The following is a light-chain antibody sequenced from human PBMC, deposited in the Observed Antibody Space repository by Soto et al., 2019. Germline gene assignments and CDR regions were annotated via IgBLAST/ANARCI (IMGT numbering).Light chain of an antibody. V-gene: IGKV3-11*01. Sequence: IVLTQSPATLSLSPGERATLSCRASQSVSSYLAWYQQKPGQAPRLLIYDASNRATGIPARLSGSGSGTDFTLTISSLEPEDFAVYYCQQRSNWTKTFGQGTKVDIX. CDR3: QQRSNWTKT. J-gene: IGKJ1*01. CDR1: QSVSSY. CDR2: DAS.